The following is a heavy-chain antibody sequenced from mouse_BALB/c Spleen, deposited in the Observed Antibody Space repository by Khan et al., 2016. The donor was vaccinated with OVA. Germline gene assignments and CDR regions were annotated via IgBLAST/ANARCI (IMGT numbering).Heavy chain of an antibody. V-gene: IGHV3-2*02. CDR1: GYSITSEFA. CDR3: ARKDYDDYDPFPY. CDR2: ISYSGNT. D-gene: IGHD2-4*01. J-gene: IGHJ3*01. Sequence: EVQLQESGPGLVKPSQSLSLTCTVTGYSITSEFAWNWIRQFPGNKLEWMGYISYSGNTRYNPSLNSLISITRDTSRNQFFLQLNSVTTEDTATYYCARKDYDDYDPFPYWGQGTLVTVSA.